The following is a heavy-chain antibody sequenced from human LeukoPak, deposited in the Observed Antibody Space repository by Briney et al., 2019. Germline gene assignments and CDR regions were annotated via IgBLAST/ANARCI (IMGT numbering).Heavy chain of an antibody. CDR3: ARAGGEMAAIRALDY. CDR2: IYYSGST. CDR1: GGSISSYY. D-gene: IGHD5-24*01. V-gene: IGHV4-59*08. J-gene: IGHJ4*02. Sequence: SETLSLTCTVSGGSISSYYWSWIRQPPGKGLEWIGCIYYSGSTKYSPSLTSRVTISVDTSKNQFSLKLTSVTAADTAMYYCARAGGEMAAIRALDYWGQGTLVTVSS.